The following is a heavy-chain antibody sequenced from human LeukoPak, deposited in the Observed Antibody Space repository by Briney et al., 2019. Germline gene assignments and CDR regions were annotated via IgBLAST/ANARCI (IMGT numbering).Heavy chain of an antibody. Sequence: PGGSLRLSCVVSGFTFSSYAMHWVGQAPGKGLEWVAVISYDGSNKYYADSVKGRFTISRDNSKNTLYLQMNSLRPEDTAVYYCARARSGWYLGQFDYWGQGTLVTVSS. CDR2: ISYDGSNK. V-gene: IGHV3-30*04. CDR3: ARARSGWYLGQFDY. CDR1: GFTFSSYA. J-gene: IGHJ4*02. D-gene: IGHD6-19*01.